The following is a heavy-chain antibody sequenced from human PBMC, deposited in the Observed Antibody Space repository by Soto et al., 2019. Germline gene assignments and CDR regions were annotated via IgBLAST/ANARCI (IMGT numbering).Heavy chain of an antibody. CDR2: ITHSGST. V-gene: IGHV4-34*01. CDR1: GGTFRVYS. CDR3: ARGRQVAPSALFRRAGDYSMDV. J-gene: IGHJ6*02. Sequence: SETLSLTCAVYGGTFRVYSWNYMRQPPGKGLEWIGEITHSGSTNYNPSLKSRVTVALDTYKNQFSVKLRSVTAADTAVYFCARGRQVAPSALFRRAGDYSMDVWGQGTSVTVSS. D-gene: IGHD2-2*01.